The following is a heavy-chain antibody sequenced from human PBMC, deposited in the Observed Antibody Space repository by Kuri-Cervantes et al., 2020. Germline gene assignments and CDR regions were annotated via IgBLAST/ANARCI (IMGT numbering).Heavy chain of an antibody. V-gene: IGHV4-39*01. Sequence: SQTLSLTCSASGGSISSSSYYWGWVRQPPRKGREWLGSINYSGTTYYNPSLKSRVTISVATSKNTFSLKLSSVTAADTAVYYCARVATIFGVVIRGWFDPWGQGTLVTVSS. J-gene: IGHJ5*02. D-gene: IGHD3-3*01. CDR2: INYSGTT. CDR1: GGSISSSSYY. CDR3: ARVATIFGVVIRGWFDP.